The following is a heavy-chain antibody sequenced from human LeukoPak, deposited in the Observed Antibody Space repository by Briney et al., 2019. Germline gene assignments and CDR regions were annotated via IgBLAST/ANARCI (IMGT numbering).Heavy chain of an antibody. CDR3: AKASCSSSSCYYFDN. V-gene: IGHV3-30*18. CDR2: ISFDGSNK. CDR1: GFTFSSYG. D-gene: IGHD2-2*01. J-gene: IGHJ4*02. Sequence: GGSLRLSCAASGFTFSSYGMHWVRQAPGKGLEWVAVISFDGSNKYYADSVKGRFTISRDSSKNTLYLQMNSLRAEDTAVYYCAKASCSSSSCYYFDNWGQGTLVTVSS.